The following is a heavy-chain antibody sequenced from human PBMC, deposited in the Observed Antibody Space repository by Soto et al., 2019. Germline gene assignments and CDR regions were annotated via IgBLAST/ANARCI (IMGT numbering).Heavy chain of an antibody. D-gene: IGHD3-22*01. Sequence: SGGSLRVSCAASGFTFSSYAMHWVRQAPGKGLEWVAVISYDGSNKYYADSVKGRFTISRDNSKNTLYLQMNSLRAEDTAVYYCAREIGYYYDSSGYFDYWGQGTLVTVSS. V-gene: IGHV3-30-3*01. CDR1: GFTFSSYA. CDR2: ISYDGSNK. J-gene: IGHJ4*02. CDR3: AREIGYYYDSSGYFDY.